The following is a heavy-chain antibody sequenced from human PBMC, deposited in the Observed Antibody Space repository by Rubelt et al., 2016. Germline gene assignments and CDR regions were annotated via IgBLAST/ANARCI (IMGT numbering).Heavy chain of an antibody. J-gene: IGHJ6*02. Sequence: EVQLVQSGAEVKKPGESLRISCKGSGYSFTSYWLSWVRQMPGKGLEWMGRIDSSDSYTNDNPPFQVTVASTAHKSISTAYLHWGSLKASATAMYYCVSTIGSGGDYGMDVWGQGTTVTVSS. CDR3: VSTIGSGGDYGMDV. CDR1: GYSFTSYW. V-gene: IGHV5-10-1*03. CDR2: IDSSDSYT. D-gene: IGHD3-10*01.